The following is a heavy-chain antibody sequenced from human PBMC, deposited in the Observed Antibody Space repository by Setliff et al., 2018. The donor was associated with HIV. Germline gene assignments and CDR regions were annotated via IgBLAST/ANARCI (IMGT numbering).Heavy chain of an antibody. V-gene: IGHV1-3*01. J-gene: IGHJ4*02. CDR1: GYTFTSHT. Sequence: GASVKVSCKTSGYTFTSHTIHWVRQAPGQGLEWMGWINAGNGNTKYSQKFQGRVSITRDTSATTAYMELSSLRSEDTAVYYCARDKPRGAIQLLRGEFDYWGQGTLVTSPQ. D-gene: IGHD5-18*01. CDR3: ARDKPRGAIQLLRGEFDY. CDR2: INAGNGNT.